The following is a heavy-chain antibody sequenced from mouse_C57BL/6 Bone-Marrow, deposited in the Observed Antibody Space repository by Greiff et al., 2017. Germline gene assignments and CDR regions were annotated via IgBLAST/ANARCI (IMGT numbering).Heavy chain of an antibody. V-gene: IGHV1-82*01. D-gene: IGHD1-1*01. J-gene: IGHJ3*01. Sequence: QVQLQQSGPELVKPGASVKISCKASGYAFSSSWMNWVKQRPGKGLEWIGRIYPGDGDTNYNGKFKGKATLTADKSSSTAYMQLSSLTSEDSAVYFCARWLITTERKFAYWGQGTLVTVSA. CDR3: ARWLITTERKFAY. CDR2: IYPGDGDT. CDR1: GYAFSSSW.